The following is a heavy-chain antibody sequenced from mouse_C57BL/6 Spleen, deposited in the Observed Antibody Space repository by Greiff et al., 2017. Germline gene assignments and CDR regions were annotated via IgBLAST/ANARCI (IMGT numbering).Heavy chain of an antibody. CDR1: GYTFKSYD. V-gene: IGHV1-85*01. D-gene: IGHD4-1*01. J-gene: IGHJ2*01. Sequence: QVQLQQSGPELVKPGASVKLSCKASGYTFKSYDMNWVKQRPGQGLEWIGWIYPADGNTKYNEKFKGKATLTVDTSSSTAYMELHSLTSEDSAVYFCSEGSWDGGGFYFDGWGHGTTLTFAS. CDR3: SEGSWDGGGFYFDG. CDR2: IYPADGNT.